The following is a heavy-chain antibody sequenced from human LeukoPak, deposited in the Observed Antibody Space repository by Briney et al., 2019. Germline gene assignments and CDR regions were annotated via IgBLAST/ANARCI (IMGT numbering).Heavy chain of an antibody. CDR2: IYYSGST. D-gene: IGHD5-18*01. Sequence: SETLSLTCTVSGGSISSYYWSWIRQPPGKGLEWIGYIYYSGSTNYNPSLKSRVTISVDTSKNQFSLKLSSVTAADTAVYYCARPVEDTDMDGAFDIWGQGTMVTVSS. J-gene: IGHJ3*02. CDR1: GGSISSYY. V-gene: IGHV4-59*08. CDR3: ARPVEDTDMDGAFDI.